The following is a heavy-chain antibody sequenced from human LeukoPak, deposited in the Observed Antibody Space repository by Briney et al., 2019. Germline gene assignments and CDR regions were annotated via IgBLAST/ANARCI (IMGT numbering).Heavy chain of an antibody. CDR3: ARDHSTYYMDV. Sequence: GASVKVSCKASGYTFTGYYIHWVRQTPGQGLEWMGWINPNSGGTNYAQNFQDRVTMTRDTSISTAYMELNRLISDDTAVYYCARDHSTYYMDVWGKGTTVTISS. V-gene: IGHV1-2*02. D-gene: IGHD6-13*01. J-gene: IGHJ6*03. CDR1: GYTFTGYY. CDR2: INPNSGGT.